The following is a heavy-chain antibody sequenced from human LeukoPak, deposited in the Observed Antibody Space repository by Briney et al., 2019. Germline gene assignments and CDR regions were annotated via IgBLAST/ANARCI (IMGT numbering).Heavy chain of an antibody. D-gene: IGHD3-22*01. Sequence: PGGSLRLSCAASGFTFSSYTMNWVRQAPGKGLGWVSCITSNSNNIFYADSVRGRFTISRDNAKNSLYLHMDSLRAEDTAIYYCARDGNLIYFDSSGYLDSWGQGTLVTVSS. CDR2: ITSNSNNI. J-gene: IGHJ4*02. V-gene: IGHV3-48*04. CDR3: ARDGNLIYFDSSGYLDS. CDR1: GFTFSSYT.